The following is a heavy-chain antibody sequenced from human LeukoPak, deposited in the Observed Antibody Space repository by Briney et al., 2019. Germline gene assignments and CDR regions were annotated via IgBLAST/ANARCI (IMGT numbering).Heavy chain of an antibody. D-gene: IGHD2-15*01. J-gene: IGHJ4*02. V-gene: IGHV3-20*04. CDR3: VRDYCSGVTCYDGY. CDR2: INWNGGDT. CDR1: GFAFDDYG. Sequence: GGSLRLSCAVSGFAFDDYGMSWVRRAPGKGLEWVSGINWNGGDTDYADSVKGRFTISRDNTKNSVYLQMNSLRVADTAVYYCVRDYCSGVTCYDGYWGQGSLVTVSS.